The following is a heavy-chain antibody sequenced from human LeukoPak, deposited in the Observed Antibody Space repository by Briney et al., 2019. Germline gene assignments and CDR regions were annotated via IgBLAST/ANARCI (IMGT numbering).Heavy chain of an antibody. CDR3: ARTPIYYFDNSGYYN. V-gene: IGHV4-4*07. D-gene: IGHD3-22*01. J-gene: IGHJ4*02. Sequence: ETLSLTCTVSGGSINNYYWSWIRQPAGKGLEWIGLIYSSGSTSYNPSLKSRVTMSVDTSKKQFSLRLSSVTAADTAVYYCARTPIYYFDNSGYYNWGQGTLVTVSS. CDR2: IYSSGST. CDR1: GGSINNYY.